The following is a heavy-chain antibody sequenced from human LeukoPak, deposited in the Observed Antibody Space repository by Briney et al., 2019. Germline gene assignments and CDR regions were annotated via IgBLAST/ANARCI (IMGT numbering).Heavy chain of an antibody. D-gene: IGHD4-17*01. V-gene: IGHV1-46*01. J-gene: IGHJ4*02. Sequence: ASVKISCKASGYTFSSYNVHWVRQAPGQGLEWMGIISPSFGSTTYAQKFQGRVTMTRDTSTGTVYMELGSLRSEDTAVYYCARDKNGDWAIGDYWGQGTLVTVSS. CDR1: GYTFSSYN. CDR2: ISPSFGST. CDR3: ARDKNGDWAIGDY.